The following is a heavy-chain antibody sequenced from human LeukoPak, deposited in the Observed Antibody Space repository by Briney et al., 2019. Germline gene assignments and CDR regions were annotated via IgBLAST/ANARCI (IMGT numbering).Heavy chain of an antibody. CDR3: ARDDIRLGELSPSDY. D-gene: IGHD3-16*02. CDR2: IIPILGIA. Sequence: ASVKVSCKASGGTFSSYAISWVRQAPGQGLEWMGRIIPILGIANYAQKFQGRVTITADKSTSTAYMELSSLRSEDTAVYYCARDDIRLGELSPSDYWGQGTLVTVSS. CDR1: GGTFSSYA. J-gene: IGHJ4*02. V-gene: IGHV1-69*04.